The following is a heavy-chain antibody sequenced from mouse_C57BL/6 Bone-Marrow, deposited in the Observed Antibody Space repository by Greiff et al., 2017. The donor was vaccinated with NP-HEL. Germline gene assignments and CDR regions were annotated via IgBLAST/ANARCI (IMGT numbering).Heavy chain of an antibody. CDR3: ARGVTTGASGFAY. J-gene: IGHJ3*01. CDR2: IYPGSGNT. CDR1: GYTFTDYY. D-gene: IGHD2-2*01. V-gene: IGHV1-76*01. Sequence: QVQLKQSGAELVRPGASVKLSCKASGYTFTDYYINWVKQRPGQGLEWIARIYPGSGNTYYNEKFKGKATLTAEKSSSTAYMQLSSLTSEDSAVYFCARGVTTGASGFAYWGQGTLVTVSA.